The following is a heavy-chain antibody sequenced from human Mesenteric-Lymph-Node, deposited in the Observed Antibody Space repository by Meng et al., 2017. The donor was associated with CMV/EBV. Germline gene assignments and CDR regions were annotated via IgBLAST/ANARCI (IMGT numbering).Heavy chain of an antibody. D-gene: IGHD3-22*01. V-gene: IGHV4-39*01. J-gene: IGHJ4*02. CDR3: ARRGNYDSDYSEY. CDR2: VHHSGTT. CDR1: GDSISKSPYY. Sequence: PDAAPGLVKPSGTLPRPCIGLGDSISKSPYYWTWTRQPPGKGLEWIGSVHHSGTTYYNPSLKGRLTISVDTSANLFSLRLTTVTAADTATYYCARRGNYDSDYSEYWGQGTLVTVSS.